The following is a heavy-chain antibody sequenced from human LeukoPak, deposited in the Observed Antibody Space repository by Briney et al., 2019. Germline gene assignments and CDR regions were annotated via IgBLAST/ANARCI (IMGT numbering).Heavy chain of an antibody. CDR2: MFHSGST. CDR3: ARGDGIEYFHH. V-gene: IGHV4-38-2*02. CDR1: GYSISSGYY. D-gene: IGHD5-24*01. Sequence: SETLSLTCTVSGYSISSGYYWGWIRQPPGQGLEWIGNMFHSGSTYYNPSLKSRVTISVDTSKNQFSLKLSSVTAADTAVYYCARGDGIEYFHHWGQGTLVTVSS. J-gene: IGHJ1*01.